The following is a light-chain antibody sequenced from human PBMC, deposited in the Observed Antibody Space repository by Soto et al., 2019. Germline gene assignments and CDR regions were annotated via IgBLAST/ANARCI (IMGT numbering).Light chain of an antibody. J-gene: IGKJ3*01. CDR1: QSITSW. CDR3: QRYNSYPFT. CDR2: KAS. V-gene: IGKV1-5*03. Sequence: DIQMTQSPSTLSASVGDRVTITCRASQSITSWLAWYQQKPGKAPKLLIYKASSLESGVPSRFSGSGSGTEFTPTISSVQPDDFATYYCQRYNSYPFTFGRGTKVDIK.